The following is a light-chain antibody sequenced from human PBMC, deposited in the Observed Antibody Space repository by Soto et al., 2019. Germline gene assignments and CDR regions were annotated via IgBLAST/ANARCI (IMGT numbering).Light chain of an antibody. V-gene: IGKV3-20*01. CDR1: QSVSSSY. CDR3: QQYGSSPPGT. CDR2: GAS. Sequence: EIVLTQSPGTLSLSPGERATLSCRASQSVSSSYLAWYQQQPGQAPMLLIYGASSRATGIPDRFSGSGSGTDFTLTISRLEPEDFAVYYCQQYGSSPPGTFGQGTKVEIK. J-gene: IGKJ1*01.